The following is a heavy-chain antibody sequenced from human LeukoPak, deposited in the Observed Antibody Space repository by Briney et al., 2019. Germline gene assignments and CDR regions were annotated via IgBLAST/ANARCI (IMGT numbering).Heavy chain of an antibody. D-gene: IGHD2-15*01. CDR3: ARGEGGSPYYMDV. Sequence: GESLKISCKGFGYSFTRYWIAWVRQMPGKGLEWMGIIYPADSDSRYSPSFQGQVIISADKSISTAYLEWRSLKASDTAMYYCARGEGGSPYYMDVWAKGTTVTVSS. CDR2: IYPADSDS. CDR1: GYSFTRYW. J-gene: IGHJ6*03. V-gene: IGHV5-51*01.